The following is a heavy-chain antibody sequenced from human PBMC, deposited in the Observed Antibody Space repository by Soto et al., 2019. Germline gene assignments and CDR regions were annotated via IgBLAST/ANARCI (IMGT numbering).Heavy chain of an antibody. J-gene: IGHJ6*03. V-gene: IGHV4-59*08. Sequence: SETLSLTCTVSGGHLSGYYWSWIRQAPGTGLEWIGYVYYSGSTKYNPSLKSRVTISMDRPKNQFSLKLSSVTAADTAVYYCARRSGMITLDMDVWGKGTTVTVSS. D-gene: IGHD3-16*01. CDR2: VYYSGST. CDR1: GGHLSGYY. CDR3: ARRSGMITLDMDV.